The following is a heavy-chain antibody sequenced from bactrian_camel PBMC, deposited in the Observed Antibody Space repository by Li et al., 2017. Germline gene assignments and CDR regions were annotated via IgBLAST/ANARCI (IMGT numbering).Heavy chain of an antibody. CDR1: GFTFSKYY. CDR3: AADFDPPYGGSWYDGGPEFGY. Sequence: HVQLVESGGGLVQPGGSLRLSCAASGFTFSKYYMSWVRQAPGKGLEWIITIYSDGSNAEYVDSVKGRFTISQDNAKNTLYLQMNSLKPDDTAMYYCAADFDPPYGGSWYDGGPEFGYWGRGTQVTVS. D-gene: IGHD6*01. CDR2: IYSDGSNA. J-gene: IGHJ6*01. V-gene: IGHV3-2*01.